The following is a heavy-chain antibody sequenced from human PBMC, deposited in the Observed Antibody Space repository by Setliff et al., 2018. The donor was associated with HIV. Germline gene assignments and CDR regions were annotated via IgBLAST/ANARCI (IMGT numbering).Heavy chain of an antibody. CDR2: MHHGGSI. Sequence: SETLSLTCTVSGDSITSNSYYWGWIRQSPGKGLEWIGTMHHGGSIYYNPSLKSRVAIFIDTSKNQFSLRLSSVTAADTAVYYCARLGESGYDFRGYFDYWGPGMLVTVSS. CDR1: GDSITSNSYY. D-gene: IGHD5-12*01. V-gene: IGHV4-39*01. CDR3: ARLGESGYDFRGYFDY. J-gene: IGHJ4*02.